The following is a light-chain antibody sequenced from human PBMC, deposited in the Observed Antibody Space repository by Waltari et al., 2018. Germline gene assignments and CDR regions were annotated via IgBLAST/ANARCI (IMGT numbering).Light chain of an antibody. CDR1: QSVSSN. CDR3: QQYNNWPPWT. CDR2: ATS. J-gene: IGKJ1*01. Sequence: EIVMTQSPAPLSVSPGERATLSCRASQSVSSNLAWYQQKPGQAPRLLIYATSTRATGIPARFSGSGSGTEFTLTISSLQSEDSAVYYCQQYNNWPPWTFGQGTKVEVK. V-gene: IGKV3-15*01.